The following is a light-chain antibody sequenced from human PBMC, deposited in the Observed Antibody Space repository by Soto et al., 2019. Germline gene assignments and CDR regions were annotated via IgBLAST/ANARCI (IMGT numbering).Light chain of an antibody. V-gene: IGKV3-20*01. Sequence: EIVMTQSPATLSVSPGETATLSFSSSQSVRSNLAWYQQKPGQSPRLLIYGASRRATGIPDRFSGSGSGTQFTLTINRLEPEDFAVYYCQAFGTSPRWTFGQGTKVDI. CDR3: QAFGTSPRWT. CDR2: GAS. CDR1: QSVRSN. J-gene: IGKJ1*01.